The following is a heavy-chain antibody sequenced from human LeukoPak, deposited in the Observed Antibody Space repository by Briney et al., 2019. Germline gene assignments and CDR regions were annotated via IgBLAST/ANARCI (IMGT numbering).Heavy chain of an antibody. CDR3: ARGTFTRYYDSWSGYYTGIRGDAFDI. J-gene: IGHJ3*02. CDR2: MNPNSGNT. CDR1: GYTFTSYD. D-gene: IGHD3-3*01. V-gene: IGHV1-8*01. Sequence: ASVKVSCKASGYTFTSYDINWVRQATGQGLEWMGWMNPNSGNTGYAQKFQGRVTMTRNTSISTAYMELSSLRSEDTAVYYCARGTFTRYYDSWSGYYTGIRGDAFDIWGQGTMVTVSS.